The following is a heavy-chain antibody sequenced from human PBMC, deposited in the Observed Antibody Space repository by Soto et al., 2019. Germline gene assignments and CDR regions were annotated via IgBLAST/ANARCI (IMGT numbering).Heavy chain of an antibody. V-gene: IGHV1-69*01. Sequence: SVKVSCKAAGWTFSGYPIGCVRQSPGQGLECMGGIITIFGTANYAQKLQGRVTITADESTSTAYMELSSLRSEDTAVYYCARRYYDSSGYYFAFDIWGQGPMVTVSS. J-gene: IGHJ3*02. CDR2: IITIFGTA. D-gene: IGHD3-22*01. CDR3: ARRYYDSSGYYFAFDI. CDR1: GWTFSGYP.